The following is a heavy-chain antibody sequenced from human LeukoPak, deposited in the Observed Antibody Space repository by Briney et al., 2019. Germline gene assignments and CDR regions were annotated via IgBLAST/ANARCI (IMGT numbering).Heavy chain of an antibody. Sequence: GGSLRLSCAASGFTFSSYAMSWVRQAPGKGLEWVSSISGSGGNTYYADSVKGRFTISRDNSKNTLYLQMNSLRAEDTAVYYCARDDPPYYDFWSGYYLDYWGQGTLVTVSS. J-gene: IGHJ4*02. CDR2: ISGSGGNT. CDR1: GFTFSSYA. CDR3: ARDDPPYYDFWSGYYLDY. D-gene: IGHD3-3*01. V-gene: IGHV3-23*01.